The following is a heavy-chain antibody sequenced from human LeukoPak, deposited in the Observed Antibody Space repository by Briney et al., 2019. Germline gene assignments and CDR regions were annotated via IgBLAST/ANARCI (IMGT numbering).Heavy chain of an antibody. D-gene: IGHD2-15*01. CDR2: INSDGSST. Sequence: GGSLRLSCAASGFTFSSYWMHWVRQAPGKGLVWVSRINSDGSSTSYADSVKGRFTISRDNAKNTLYLQMNSLRAEDTAVYYCARDRGYCSGGSCYPGHDAFDIWGQGTMVTVSS. CDR3: ARDRGYCSGGSCYPGHDAFDI. CDR1: GFTFSSYW. V-gene: IGHV3-74*01. J-gene: IGHJ3*02.